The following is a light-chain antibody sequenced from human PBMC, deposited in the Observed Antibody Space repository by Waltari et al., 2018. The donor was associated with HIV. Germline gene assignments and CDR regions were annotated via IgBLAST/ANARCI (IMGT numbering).Light chain of an antibody. V-gene: IGLV2-18*02. CDR3: SSYKNNNTLV. CDR2: EVK. CDR1: STDIGAYYR. J-gene: IGLJ1*01. Sequence: QSALTHPPSVSASPGQSVTISCTRTSTDIGAYYRAPCYLQPPGTAPKVIIDEVKNRPSGVPDRFSGSKSGSTASLTISGLQAEDEADYFCSSYKNNNTLVFGTGTKVTVL.